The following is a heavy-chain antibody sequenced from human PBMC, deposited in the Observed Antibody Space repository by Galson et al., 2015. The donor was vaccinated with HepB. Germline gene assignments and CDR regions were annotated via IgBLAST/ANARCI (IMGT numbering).Heavy chain of an antibody. CDR3: ARVHMVRGVIPGAFDI. V-gene: IGHV4-30-4*07. CDR1: GGSISSGGYS. CDR2: IYYSGST. D-gene: IGHD3-10*01. Sequence: TLSLTCAVSGGSISSGGYSWSWIRQPPGKGLEWIGYIYYSGSTYYNPSLKSRVTISVDTSKNQFSLKLSSVTAADTAVYYCARVHMVRGVIPGAFDIWGQGTMVTVSS. J-gene: IGHJ3*02.